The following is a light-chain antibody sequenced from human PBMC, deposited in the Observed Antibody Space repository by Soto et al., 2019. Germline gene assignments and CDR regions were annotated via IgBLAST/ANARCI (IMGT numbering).Light chain of an antibody. CDR2: YDS. V-gene: IGLV3-21*04. CDR1: IIGSKS. Sequence: SYELTQPPSVSVAPGKTARITCGGNIIGSKSVHWYQQKPGQAPVLVIYYDSDRPSGIPERFSGSNSGNTATLTISRVEAGDDADYYCQVWDSSSDHVVFGGGTQLTVL. J-gene: IGLJ2*01. CDR3: QVWDSSSDHVV.